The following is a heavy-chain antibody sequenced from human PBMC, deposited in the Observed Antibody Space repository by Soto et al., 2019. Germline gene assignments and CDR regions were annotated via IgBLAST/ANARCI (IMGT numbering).Heavy chain of an antibody. J-gene: IGHJ4*02. CDR3: ARYRREAVAGYTLDN. CDR1: GGAISSSY. V-gene: IGHV4-59*01. Sequence: ETLSLTCTVSGGAISSSYWTWIRQPPGKGLEWIGYVYNSGSTNYNPSLKSRVTISEDTSKSQFSLKVNSMTAADTAVYYCARYRREAVAGYTLDNWGQGILVTVSS. D-gene: IGHD6-13*01. CDR2: VYNSGST.